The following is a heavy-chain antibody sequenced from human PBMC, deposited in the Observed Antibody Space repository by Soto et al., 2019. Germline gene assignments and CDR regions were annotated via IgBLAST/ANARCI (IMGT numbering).Heavy chain of an antibody. V-gene: IGHV3-30*18. CDR1: RFTFSSYG. Sequence: QVQLVESGGGVVQPGRSLRLSCAASRFTFSSYGMHWVRQAPGKGLEWVAVISYDGSNKYYADSVKGRFTISRDNSKNTLYLEMNSLRAEDTAVYYCAKPRQITSLLLYYFHYWGQGTLVTVSS. J-gene: IGHJ4*02. CDR3: AKPRQITSLLLYYFHY. CDR2: ISYDGSNK. D-gene: IGHD2-15*01.